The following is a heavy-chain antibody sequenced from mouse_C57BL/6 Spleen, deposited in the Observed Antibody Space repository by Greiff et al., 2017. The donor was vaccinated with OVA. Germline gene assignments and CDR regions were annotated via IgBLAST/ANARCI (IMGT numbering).Heavy chain of an antibody. Sequence: QFQLQQSGPELLKPGASGKISCKASGYAFSSSWMNWLKQRPGRGLEGIGRIYPGDGDTNYNGKFKGKATLTADKSSSTAYMQLSSLTSEDSAVYFCARGGDYDYDVGFAYWGQGTLVTVSA. J-gene: IGHJ3*01. V-gene: IGHV1-82*01. CDR3: ARGGDYDYDVGFAY. D-gene: IGHD2-4*01. CDR2: IYPGDGDT. CDR1: GYAFSSSW.